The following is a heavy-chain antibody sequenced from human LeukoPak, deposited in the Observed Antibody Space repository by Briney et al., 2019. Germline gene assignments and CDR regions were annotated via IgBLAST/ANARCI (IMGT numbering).Heavy chain of an antibody. V-gene: IGHV1-2*02. CDR1: GYTFTGYY. D-gene: IGHD3-10*01. CDR2: INPNSGGT. CDR3: AGTFYGSGSYYASRPYYYYYMDV. Sequence: ASVKVSCKASGYTFTGYYMHWVRQAPGQGLEWMGWINPNSGGTNYAQKFQGRVTMTRDTSISTAYMELSRLRSDDTAVYYCAGTFYGSGSYYASRPYYYYYMDVWGKGTTVTISS. J-gene: IGHJ6*03.